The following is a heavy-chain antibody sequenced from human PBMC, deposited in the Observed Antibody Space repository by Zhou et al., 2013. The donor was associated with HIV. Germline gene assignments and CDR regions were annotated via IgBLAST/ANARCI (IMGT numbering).Heavy chain of an antibody. D-gene: IGHD2-2*01. Sequence: QVQLVQSGAEVKEPGSSMKVSCKASGGSFSSYSFNWVRQAPGQGLEWMGGIIPIFGTANYAQKFQGRVTITTDESTSTAYMELSSLRSEDTAVYYCARDLGYCSSTSCYPKGIGYYYYMDVWGKGTTVTVSS. CDR1: GGSFSSYS. V-gene: IGHV1-69*05. CDR3: ARDLGYCSSTSCYPKGIGYYYYMDV. CDR2: IIPIFGTA. J-gene: IGHJ6*03.